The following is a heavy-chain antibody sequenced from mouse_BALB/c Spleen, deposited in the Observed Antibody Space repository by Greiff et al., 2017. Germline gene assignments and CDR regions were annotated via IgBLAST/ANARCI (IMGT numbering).Heavy chain of an antibody. Sequence: QVQLQQSGAELVRPGVSVKISCKGSGYTFTDYAMHWVKQSHAKSLEWIGVISTYYGDASYNQKFKGKATMTVDKSSSTAYMELARLTSEDSAIYYCARSRGYFYAMDYWGQGTSVTVSS. CDR1: GYTFTDYA. J-gene: IGHJ4*01. CDR2: ISTYYGDA. CDR3: ARSRGYFYAMDY. D-gene: IGHD2-3*01. V-gene: IGHV1S137*01.